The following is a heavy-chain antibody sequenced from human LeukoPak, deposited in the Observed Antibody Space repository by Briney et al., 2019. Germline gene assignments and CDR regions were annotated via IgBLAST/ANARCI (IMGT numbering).Heavy chain of an antibody. V-gene: IGHV4-31*03. CDR1: GGSISSGGYY. J-gene: IGHJ6*02. CDR3: ARFAIFGVVIRKYGMDV. CDR2: IYDSGST. D-gene: IGHD3-3*01. Sequence: SETLSLTCTVSGGSISSGGYYWSWIRQHSGRGLEWIGYIYDSGSTYYNPSLKSRVTISVDTSKNQFSLKLSSVTAADTAVYYCARFAIFGVVIRKYGMDVWGQGTTVTVSS.